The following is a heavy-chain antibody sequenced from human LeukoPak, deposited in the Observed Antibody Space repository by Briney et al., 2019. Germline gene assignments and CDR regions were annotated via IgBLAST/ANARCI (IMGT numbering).Heavy chain of an antibody. CDR3: ARDDYYDFWSGSRANNWFDP. D-gene: IGHD3-3*01. CDR1: GYTFTGYY. J-gene: IGHJ5*02. CDR2: INPNSGGT. Sequence: ASVKVSCKASGYTFTGYYMHWVRQAPGQGLGGMGWINPNSGGTNYAQKFQGRVTMTRDTSISTVYVELSRLRSDDTAVYYCARDDYYDFWSGSRANNWFDPWGEGTLVNVSS. V-gene: IGHV1-2*02.